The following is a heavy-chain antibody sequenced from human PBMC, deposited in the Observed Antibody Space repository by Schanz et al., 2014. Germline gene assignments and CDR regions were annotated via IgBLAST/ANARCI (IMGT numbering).Heavy chain of an antibody. D-gene: IGHD6-6*01. CDR1: GFTFSASA. V-gene: IGHV3-48*01. J-gene: IGHJ6*02. CDR3: ATEGPRGTRHPINYYYAMDN. CDR2: ISFSGNTI. Sequence: EVQLVESGGVVVQPGGSLRLSCAASGFTFSASAMHWVRQAPGKGLEWISYISFSGNTIYYADSVKGRFTISRDNAKNSVFLQMNRLRAEDTAVYYCATEGPRGTRHPINYYYAMDNWGQGTKVTV.